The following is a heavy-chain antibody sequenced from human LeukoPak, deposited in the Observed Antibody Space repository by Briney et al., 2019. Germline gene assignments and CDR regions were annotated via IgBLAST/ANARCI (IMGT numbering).Heavy chain of an antibody. CDR3: ARHGIAARGNQYYLDY. CDR1: GGTFSSYA. D-gene: IGHD6-6*01. J-gene: IGHJ4*02. V-gene: IGHV1-69*05. CDR2: IIPIFGTA. Sequence: SVKVSCKASGGTFSSYAISWVRQAPGQGLEWMGGIIPIFGTANYAQKFQGRVTITTDESTSTAYMELSSLRSEDTAVYYCARHGIAARGNQYYLDYWGQGILVTVSS.